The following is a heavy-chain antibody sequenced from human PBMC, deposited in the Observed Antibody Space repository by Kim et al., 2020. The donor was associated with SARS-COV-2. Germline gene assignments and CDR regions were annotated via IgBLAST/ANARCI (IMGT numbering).Heavy chain of an antibody. J-gene: IGHJ5*02. V-gene: IGHV4-30-4*01. CDR3: ARGTPPGGQET. Sequence: SETLSLTCTVSGGSISSGDYYWSWIRQPPGKGLEWIGYIYYSGSTYYNPSLKSRVTISVDTSKNQFSLKLSSVTAADTAVYYCARGTPPGGQETWGQGTLVTVSS. CDR1: GGSISSGDYY. D-gene: IGHD3-16*01. CDR2: IYYSGST.